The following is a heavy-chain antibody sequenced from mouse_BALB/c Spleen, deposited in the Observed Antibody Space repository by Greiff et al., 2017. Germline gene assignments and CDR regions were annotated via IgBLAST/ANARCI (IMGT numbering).Heavy chain of an antibody. J-gene: IGHJ3*01. CDR3: ASYDGRKFAY. D-gene: IGHD2-14*01. V-gene: IGHV14-3*02. CDR2: IDPANGNT. CDR1: GFNIKDTY. Sequence: DVKLQESGAELVKPGASVKLSCTASGFNIKDTYMHWVKQRPEQGLEWIGRIDPANGNTKYDPKFQGKATITADTSSNTAYLQLSSLTSEDTAVYYCASYDGRKFAYWGQGTLVTVSA.